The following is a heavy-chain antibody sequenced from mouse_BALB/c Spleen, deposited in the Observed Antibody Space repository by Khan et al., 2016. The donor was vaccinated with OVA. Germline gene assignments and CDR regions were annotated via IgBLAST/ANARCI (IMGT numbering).Heavy chain of an antibody. CDR1: GYTFTAYW. D-gene: IGHD1-1*02. CDR3: ERRGLFGIFAY. J-gene: IGHJ3*01. Sequence: QVQLQQSGAEVAKPAASVKMSCKASGYTFTAYWIHWVKQRPRQGLQWIGYIDPSTSYTEYNQKFKDTATLTTDKSSSTFYMQLSSLTSEDSAVYYCERRGLFGIFAYWGQATLVTVSA. V-gene: IGHV1-7*01. CDR2: IDPSTSYT.